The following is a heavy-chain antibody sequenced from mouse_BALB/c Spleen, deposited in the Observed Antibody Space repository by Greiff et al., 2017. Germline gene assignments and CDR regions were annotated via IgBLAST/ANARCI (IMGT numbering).Heavy chain of an antibody. Sequence: VQLQQSGPELVRPGVSVKISCKGSSYTFTDYAMHWVKQSHAKSLEWIGVISTYYGNTNYNQKFKGKATMTVDKSSSTAYMELARLTSEDSAVYYCARGCCGSSYAMDYWGQGTSVTVSS. V-gene: IGHV1-67*01. CDR1: SYTFTDYA. CDR2: ISTYYGNT. D-gene: IGHD1-1*01. J-gene: IGHJ4*01. CDR3: ARGCCGSSYAMDY.